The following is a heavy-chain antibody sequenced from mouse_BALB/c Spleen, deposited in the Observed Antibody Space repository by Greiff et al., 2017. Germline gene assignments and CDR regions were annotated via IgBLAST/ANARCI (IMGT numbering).Heavy chain of an antibody. Sequence: QVQLQQSGAELVRPGALVKLSCKASGFNIKDYYMHWVKQRPGQGLEWIGYINPSTGYTEYNQKFKDKATLTVDKSSSTAYMQLSSPTSEDSAVYYCARDWAWFAYWGQGTLVTVSA. CDR1: GFNIKDYY. J-gene: IGHJ3*01. D-gene: IGHD4-1*01. CDR3: ARDWAWFAY. V-gene: IGHV1-4*01. CDR2: INPSTGYT.